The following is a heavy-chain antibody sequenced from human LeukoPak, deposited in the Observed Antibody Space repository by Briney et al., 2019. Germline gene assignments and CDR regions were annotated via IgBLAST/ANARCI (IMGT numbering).Heavy chain of an antibody. J-gene: IGHJ3*02. D-gene: IGHD1-1*01. CDR1: GDSVFSNSVA. Sequence: SQTLSLTCANSGDSVFSNSVAWNWVRQSPSRGPEWLGRTYYRSKWYSDYAISVKSRITVNPDTSKNQFSLLLNSVTPADTAVYYCARGRTSAFDISDQGTLVTVPS. CDR2: TYYRSKWYS. V-gene: IGHV6-1*01. CDR3: ARGRTSAFDI.